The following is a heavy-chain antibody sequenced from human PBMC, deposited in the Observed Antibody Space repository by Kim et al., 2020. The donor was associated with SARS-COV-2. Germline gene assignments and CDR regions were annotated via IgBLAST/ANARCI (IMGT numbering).Heavy chain of an antibody. V-gene: IGHV1-2*02. D-gene: IGHD1-1*01. CDR3: ARDQTPQQPFDP. Sequence: NYAQKFQGRVTMTRDTSISTAYMELSRLRSDDTAVYYCARDQTPQQPFDPWGQGTLVTVSS. J-gene: IGHJ5*02.